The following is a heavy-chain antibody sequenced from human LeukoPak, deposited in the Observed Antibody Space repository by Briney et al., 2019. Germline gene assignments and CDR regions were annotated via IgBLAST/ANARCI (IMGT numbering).Heavy chain of an antibody. CDR3: ATGPRGRGYSYGYGGCYYYYMDV. CDR2: FDPEDGET. Sequence: ASVKVSCKVSGYTLTELSMHWVRQAPGKGLEWMGGFDPEDGETIYAQKFQGRVTMTEDTSTDTAYMELSSLRSEDTAVYYCATGPRGRGYSYGYGGCYYYYMDVWGKGTTVTVSS. J-gene: IGHJ6*03. V-gene: IGHV1-24*01. D-gene: IGHD5-18*01. CDR1: GYTLTELS.